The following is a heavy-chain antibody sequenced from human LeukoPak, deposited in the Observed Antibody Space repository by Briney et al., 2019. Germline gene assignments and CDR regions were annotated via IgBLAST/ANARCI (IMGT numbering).Heavy chain of an antibody. J-gene: IGHJ6*03. Sequence: GGSLRLSCAASGFTFSSYWMHWVRQAPGKGLVWVSRINSDGSSTSYADSVKGRFTISRDNAKNTLYLQMNSLRAEDTAVYYCARDHGEGDIVAPMDVWGKGTTVTISS. CDR2: INSDGSST. CDR3: ARDHGEGDIVAPMDV. D-gene: IGHD2-15*01. V-gene: IGHV3-74*01. CDR1: GFTFSSYW.